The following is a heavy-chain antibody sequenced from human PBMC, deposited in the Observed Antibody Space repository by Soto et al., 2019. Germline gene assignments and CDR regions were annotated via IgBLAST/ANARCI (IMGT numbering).Heavy chain of an antibody. CDR1: GGTFSSYA. V-gene: IGHV1-69*13. Sequence: SVKVSCKASGGTFSSYAISWVRQAPGQGLEWMGGIIPIFGTANYAQKFQGRVTITADESTSTAYMELSSLRSEDTAVYYCARELLWFGELSGYFDYWGQGTLVTVSS. CDR2: IIPIFGTA. D-gene: IGHD3-10*01. J-gene: IGHJ4*02. CDR3: ARELLWFGELSGYFDY.